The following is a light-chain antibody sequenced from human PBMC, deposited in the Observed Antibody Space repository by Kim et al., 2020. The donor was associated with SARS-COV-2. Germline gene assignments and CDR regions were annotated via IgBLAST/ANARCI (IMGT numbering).Light chain of an antibody. Sequence: ELTQPPSASGTPGQRVTISCSGSSSNIESNAVNWYQQLPGTAPKLLIYINNQRPSGVPDRFSGSKSGTSASLAISGLQSEDEADYYYSAWDDSLSAYVFGTGTKVTVL. CDR3: SAWDDSLSAYV. CDR1: SSNIESNA. J-gene: IGLJ1*01. CDR2: INN. V-gene: IGLV1-44*01.